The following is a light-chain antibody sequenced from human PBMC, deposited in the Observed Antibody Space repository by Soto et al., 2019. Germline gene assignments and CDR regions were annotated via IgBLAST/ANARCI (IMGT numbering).Light chain of an antibody. CDR1: SSDLAIYNY. CDR3: SSYAGRSKV. J-gene: IGLJ2*01. CDR2: QVT. V-gene: IGLV2-14*01. Sequence: QSALTQPASVSGSPGQSITISCTGTSSDLAIYNYVSWYQQQPGKAPKLMIFQVTNRPSGVSNRFSGSRSGNTASLTISGLQAEDEADYYCSSYAGRSKVFGGGTKLTVL.